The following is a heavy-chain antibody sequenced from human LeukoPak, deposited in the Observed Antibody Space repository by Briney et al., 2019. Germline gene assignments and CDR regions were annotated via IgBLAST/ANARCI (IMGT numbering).Heavy chain of an antibody. J-gene: IGHJ6*03. D-gene: IGHD3-10*01. V-gene: IGHV4-59*01. Sequence: PSETLSLTCVVSGGSISNYHWSWIRQPPGKGLEWIGYISDTGSTTYNPSLESRVTVSIDTSKNQISLKLNSVAAADTAVYYCARRTFYYRTGTYSGSHYFYYIDVWGTGTTVTVSS. CDR1: GGSISNYH. CDR2: ISDTGST. CDR3: ARRTFYYRTGTYSGSHYFYYIDV.